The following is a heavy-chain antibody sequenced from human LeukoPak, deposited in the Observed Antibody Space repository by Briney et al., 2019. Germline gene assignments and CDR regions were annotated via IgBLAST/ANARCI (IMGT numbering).Heavy chain of an antibody. J-gene: IGHJ4*02. D-gene: IGHD3-10*01. CDR1: GFTFRTYW. V-gene: IGHV3-74*01. Sequence: GGSLRLSCAVSGFTFRTYWMHWVRQVPGEGLVWVSRINEDGSITNYADSVKGRFTISRDNSKNTLYLQMNSLRAEDTAVYYCARAPRRFRGIIITPLYYFDYWGQGTLVTVSS. CDR3: ARAPRRFRGIIITPLYYFDY. CDR2: INEDGSIT.